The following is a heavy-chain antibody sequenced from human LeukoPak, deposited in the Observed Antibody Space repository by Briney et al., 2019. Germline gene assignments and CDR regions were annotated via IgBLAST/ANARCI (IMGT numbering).Heavy chain of an antibody. D-gene: IGHD5-24*01. Sequence: GGSLRLSCAAPGFIFSVSDMVWARQAPGKGLEWVSTITHNSANIYYADSVKGRFAISRDISKNTLYLQMNSLRAEDTAVYYCARRAYNWGAFDIWGQGTMVTVSS. V-gene: IGHV3-23*01. CDR3: ARRAYNWGAFDI. CDR2: ITHNSANI. J-gene: IGHJ3*02. CDR1: GFIFSVSD.